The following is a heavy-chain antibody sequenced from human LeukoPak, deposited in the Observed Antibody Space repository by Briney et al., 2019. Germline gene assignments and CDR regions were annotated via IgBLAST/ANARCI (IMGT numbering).Heavy chain of an antibody. J-gene: IGHJ4*02. CDR3: ARSLAGPRARPSDY. CDR1: GGSIRSSNYY. Sequence: SETLSLTCTVSGGSIRSSNYYWGWIRQPPGRGLEWIGFIYYSGSTYYNPSLKSRVTISVDTSKNQISLKLNSVTAADTAVYYCARSLAGPRARPSDYWGQGILVTVSS. D-gene: IGHD6-19*01. CDR2: IYYSGST. V-gene: IGHV4-39*01.